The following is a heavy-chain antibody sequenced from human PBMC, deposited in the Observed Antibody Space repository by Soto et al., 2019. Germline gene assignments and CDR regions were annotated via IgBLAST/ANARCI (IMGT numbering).Heavy chain of an antibody. V-gene: IGHV1-69*06. CDR1: GGTFSSYA. J-gene: IGHJ6*02. CDR3: ASERIAVAGKRYYYYGMDV. D-gene: IGHD6-19*01. Sequence: GASVKVSCKASGGTFSSYAISWVRQAPGQGLEWMGGIIPIFGTANYAQKFQGRVTITADKSTSTAYMELSSLRSEDTAVYYCASERIAVAGKRYYYYGMDVWGQGTTVTVSS. CDR2: IIPIFGTA.